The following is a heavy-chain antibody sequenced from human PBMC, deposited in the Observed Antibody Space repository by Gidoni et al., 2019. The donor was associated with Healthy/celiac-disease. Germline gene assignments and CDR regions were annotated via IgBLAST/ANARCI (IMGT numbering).Heavy chain of an antibody. Sequence: QVQLVQSGAEVTKPGSSVKVSCKASGGTFSSYAIRWVRQAPGQGLEWMGRIIPILGIANYAQKFQGRVTITADKSTSTADMELSSLRSEDTAVYYCARDRGGGYSGYTGTGYWGQGTLVTVSS. D-gene: IGHD5-12*01. J-gene: IGHJ4*02. V-gene: IGHV1-69*04. CDR3: ARDRGGGYSGYTGTGY. CDR1: GGTFSSYA. CDR2: IIPILGIA.